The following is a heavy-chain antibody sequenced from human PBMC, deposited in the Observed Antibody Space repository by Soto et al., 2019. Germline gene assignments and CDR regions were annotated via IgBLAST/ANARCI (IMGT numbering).Heavy chain of an antibody. V-gene: IGHV4-39*01. CDR2: IYYSGST. Sequence: QLQLQESGPGLVKPSETLSLTCTVSGGSISSSSYYWGWIRQPPGKGLEWIGSIYYSGSTYYNPSLKSRVTISVDTSKNQFSLKLSSVTAADTAVYYCARSTRSSLIDYWGQGTLVTVSS. J-gene: IGHJ4*02. CDR3: ARSTRSSLIDY. D-gene: IGHD6-13*01. CDR1: GGSISSSSYY.